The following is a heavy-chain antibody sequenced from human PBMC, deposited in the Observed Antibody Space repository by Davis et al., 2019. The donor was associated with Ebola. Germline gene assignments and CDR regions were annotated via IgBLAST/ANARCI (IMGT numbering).Heavy chain of an antibody. V-gene: IGHV4-4*07. CDR2: IYPSGST. CDR3: ARGVWLGDNWFDP. Sequence: PSEPLSLTCTVPGGPIRGYYWSWIRQPAGKGLEFIGRIYPSGSTNYKPSLKGRVTMSIDTSNNQFSLKVNSVTAADTAIYYCARGVWLGDNWFDPWGQGIMVTVSS. CDR1: GGPIRGYY. D-gene: IGHD6-19*01. J-gene: IGHJ5*02.